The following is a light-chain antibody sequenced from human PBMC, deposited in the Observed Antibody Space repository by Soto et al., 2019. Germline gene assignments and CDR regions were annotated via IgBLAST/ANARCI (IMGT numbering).Light chain of an antibody. CDR1: QRISSN. CDR2: GAS. CDR3: QQYNNWPLT. V-gene: IGKV3-15*01. J-gene: IGKJ5*01. Sequence: EIVMTQSPATLSVSPGERATLSCRASQRISSNLAWYQQKPGQAPRLLIYGASTRATGIPARFSGSGFGTEFTLTISSLQSEDFAVYYCQQYNNWPLTFGGGTRLEIK.